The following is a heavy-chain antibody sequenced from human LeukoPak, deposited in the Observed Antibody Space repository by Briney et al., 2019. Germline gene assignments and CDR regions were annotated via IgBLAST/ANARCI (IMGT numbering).Heavy chain of an antibody. CDR1: GGSISSYY. Sequence: KPSETLSLTCTVSGGSISSYYWSWIRQPPGKGLEWIGYIYYSGSTNYNPSLKSRVTISVDTSKNQCSLKLSSVTAADTAVYYCARQSISGSSLSYFDYWGQGTLVNVSS. D-gene: IGHD3-22*01. J-gene: IGHJ4*02. CDR3: ARQSISGSSLSYFDY. CDR2: IYYSGST. V-gene: IGHV4-59*01.